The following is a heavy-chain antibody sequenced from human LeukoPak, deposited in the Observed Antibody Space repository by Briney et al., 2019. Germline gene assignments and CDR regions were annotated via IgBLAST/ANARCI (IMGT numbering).Heavy chain of an antibody. CDR1: GGTFSSYA. CDR3: ARGYAPGVNYYDSSGYYSIDY. D-gene: IGHD3-22*01. V-gene: IGHV1-69*01. Sequence: GSSVKVSCKASGGTFSSYAISWVRQAPGQGLEWMGGIIPIFGTANYAQKFQGRVTITADESTSTAYMELSSLRSEDTAVYYCARGYAPGVNYYDSSGYYSIDYWGQGTLVTVSS. CDR2: IIPIFGTA. J-gene: IGHJ4*02.